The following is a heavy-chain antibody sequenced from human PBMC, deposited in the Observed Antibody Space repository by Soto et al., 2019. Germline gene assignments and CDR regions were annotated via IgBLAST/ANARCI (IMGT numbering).Heavy chain of an antibody. CDR3: ARHKGPDYYDNSGHLDY. V-gene: IGHV5-51*01. CDR2: INPGDSDT. J-gene: IGHJ4*02. Sequence: PGGSLKISCRVYGYRFTSYWIGWVRQIPGKGLEWMGIINPGDSDTRYSPSFQGQVSISADKSVFTSSLQCCSLKSSDTAIYYCARHKGPDYYDNSGHLDYWCQGTLVTVSS. CDR1: GYRFTSYW. D-gene: IGHD3-22*01.